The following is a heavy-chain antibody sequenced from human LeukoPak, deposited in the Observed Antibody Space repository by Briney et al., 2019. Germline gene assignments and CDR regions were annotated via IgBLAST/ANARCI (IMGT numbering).Heavy chain of an antibody. CDR2: INHSGST. CDR3: ARAYSSSWLGLVNWFDP. D-gene: IGHD6-13*01. V-gene: IGHV4-34*01. J-gene: IGHJ5*02. CDR1: GGSFSGYY. Sequence: KSSETLSLTCAVYGGSFSGYYWSWIRQPPGKGLEWIGEINHSGSTNYNPSFKSRVTISVDTSKNQFSLKLSSVTAADTAVYYCARAYSSSWLGLVNWFDPWGQGTLVTVSS.